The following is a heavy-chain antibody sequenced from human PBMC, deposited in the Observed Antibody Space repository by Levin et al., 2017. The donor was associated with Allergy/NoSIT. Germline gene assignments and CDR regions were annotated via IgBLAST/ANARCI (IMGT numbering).Heavy chain of an antibody. Sequence: PSETLSLTCTVSGGSISGGGYHWTWIRQHPEKGLEWIGYIYYSGSTSYNPSLKSRLMISVDTSKNQFSLNVSSLTAADTAVYYCAREDGSTFDFWGQGALVTVAS. J-gene: IGHJ4*02. CDR1: GGSISGGGYH. V-gene: IGHV4-31*03. CDR3: AREDGSTFDF. D-gene: IGHD2-2*03. CDR2: IYYSGST.